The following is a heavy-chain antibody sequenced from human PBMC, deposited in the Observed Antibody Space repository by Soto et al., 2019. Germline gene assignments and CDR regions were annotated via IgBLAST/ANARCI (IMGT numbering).Heavy chain of an antibody. J-gene: IGHJ4*02. CDR2: VNPILSMS. D-gene: IGHD3-10*01. Sequence: QVQLVQSGAELKKPGSSVKVSCKASGDTFSFYTINWVRQAPGLGLEWMGRVNPILSMSNYAQKFQGRVTMTADKSTSRAYMELRSLGSEDTAFYYCATSYGSGYRAFDYWGQGALVTVSS. CDR3: ATSYGSGYRAFDY. V-gene: IGHV1-69*02. CDR1: GDTFSFYT.